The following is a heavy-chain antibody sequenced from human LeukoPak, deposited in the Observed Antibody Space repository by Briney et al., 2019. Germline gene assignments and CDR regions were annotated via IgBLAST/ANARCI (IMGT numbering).Heavy chain of an antibody. CDR1: GFSFSNYW. CDR2: INRDGSET. D-gene: IGHD2-15*01. Sequence: PGGSLRLSCAASGFSFSNYWMSWVRQAPGKGPEWVAYINRDGSETNYVVSVEGRFTISRDNARNSLYLQMNNLRADDTAVYYCARNVVWGQGTLVTVSS. CDR3: ARNVV. V-gene: IGHV3-7*01. J-gene: IGHJ4*02.